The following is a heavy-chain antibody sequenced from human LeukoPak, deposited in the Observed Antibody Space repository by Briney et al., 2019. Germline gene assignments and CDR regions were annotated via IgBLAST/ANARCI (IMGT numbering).Heavy chain of an antibody. CDR1: GLTFSSYS. CDR2: ISSTSAII. D-gene: IGHD6-13*01. V-gene: IGHV3-48*01. Sequence: GGSLRLSCAASGLTFSSYSMNWVRQAPGKGLEWVSYISSTSAIIYYADSVKGRFTVSRDNAKNSLCLQMNSLRAEDTAVYYCARFTAGDYFDSWGQGTLVTVSS. CDR3: ARFTAGDYFDS. J-gene: IGHJ4*02.